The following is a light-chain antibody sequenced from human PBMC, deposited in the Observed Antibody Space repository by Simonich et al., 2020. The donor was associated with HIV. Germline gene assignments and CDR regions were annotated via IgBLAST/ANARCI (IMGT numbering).Light chain of an antibody. CDR2: EVT. V-gene: IGLV2-8*01. J-gene: IGLJ2*01. CDR1: SSDVGAYNY. Sequence: QSALTQPPSASGSPGQSVTISCTGTSSDVGAYNYVSWYQQHPGKAPPLMIYEVTKRPSGVPDRFSGSKSGTTASLTVSGLRAEDEADYYCATWDYSLSGVVFGGGTKLTVL. CDR3: ATWDYSLSGVV.